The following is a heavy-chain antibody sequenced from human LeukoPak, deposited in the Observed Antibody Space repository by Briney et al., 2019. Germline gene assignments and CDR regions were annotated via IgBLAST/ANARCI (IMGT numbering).Heavy chain of an antibody. J-gene: IGHJ5*02. CDR3: ARDQMSYCTNGVCFALDP. CDR1: GGTLSSYA. D-gene: IGHD2-8*01. V-gene: IGHV1-69*01. Sequence: GSSVKVSCKASGGTLSSYAITWVRQAPGQGLEWMGGIIPIIGTANYAQKFQGRVTITADESTSTAYMELSSLRSEDTAVYYCARDQMSYCTNGVCFALDPWGQGTLVTVSS. CDR2: IIPIIGTA.